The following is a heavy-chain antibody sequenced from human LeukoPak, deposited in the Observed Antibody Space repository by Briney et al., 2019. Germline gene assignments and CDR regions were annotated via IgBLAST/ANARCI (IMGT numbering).Heavy chain of an antibody. V-gene: IGHV4-30-4*07. Sequence: NPSETLSLTCAVSGGSISSGGYSWSWIRQPPGKGLEWIGYIYYSGSTYYNPSLKSRVTISVDTSKNQFSLKLSSVTAADTAVYYCARDSAPFDPWGQGTLVTVSS. CDR3: ARDSAPFDP. CDR1: GGSISSGGYS. J-gene: IGHJ5*02. CDR2: IYYSGST.